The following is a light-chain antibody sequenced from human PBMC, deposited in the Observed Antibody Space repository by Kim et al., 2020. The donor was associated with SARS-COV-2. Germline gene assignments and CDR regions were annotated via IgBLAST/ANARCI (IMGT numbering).Light chain of an antibody. Sequence: SSELTQDPAVSVALGQTVRITCQGDSLRNYFASWYQQKPGQAPILVIQGKNNRPSGIPDRFSGSSSGNTASLTITGAQAEDEGDYYCYSRDSSGNHWVFGGGSKLTVL. CDR1: SLRNYF. J-gene: IGLJ3*02. CDR3: YSRDSSGNHWV. CDR2: GKN. V-gene: IGLV3-19*01.